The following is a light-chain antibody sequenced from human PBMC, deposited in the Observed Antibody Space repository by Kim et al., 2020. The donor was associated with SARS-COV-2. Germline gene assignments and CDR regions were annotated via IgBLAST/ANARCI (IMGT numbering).Light chain of an antibody. CDR2: GNS. CDR3: QSYDNSLSAPYV. J-gene: IGLJ1*01. Sequence: VTISCTGSSSNIGAGYDVHWYQQLPGTAPKLLIYGNSNRPSGVPDRFSGSKSGTSASLAITGLQAEDEADYYCQSYDNSLSAPYVFGTGTKVTVL. V-gene: IGLV1-40*01. CDR1: SSNIGAGYD.